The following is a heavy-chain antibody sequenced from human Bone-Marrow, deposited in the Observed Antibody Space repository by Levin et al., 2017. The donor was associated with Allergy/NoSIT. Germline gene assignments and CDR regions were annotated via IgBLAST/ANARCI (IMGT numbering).Heavy chain of an antibody. CDR3: ARHGGAGDYDTSTGHYDPPYY. V-gene: IGHV5-51*01. CDR1: GYRFTNFW. D-gene: IGHD3-9*01. CDR2: IFPGDSDT. Sequence: NAGGSLRLSCKASGYRFTNFWIGWVRQMPGQGLEWMGIIFPGDSDTRYSPSFQGQVTITSDKSTSTAYLEWSSLQASDSAIYYCARHGGAGDYDTSTGHYDPPYYWGQGTLVTVSS. J-gene: IGHJ4*02.